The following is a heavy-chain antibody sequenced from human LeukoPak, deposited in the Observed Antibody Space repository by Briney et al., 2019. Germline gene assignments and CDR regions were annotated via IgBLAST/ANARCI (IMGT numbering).Heavy chain of an antibody. Sequence: PSQTLSLTCTVSGGSISSGSYYWSWIRQPAGKGLEWIGRIYTSGSTNYNPSLKSRVTISVDTSKNQFSLKLSSVTAADTAVYYCARGDSGSYLIDYWGQGTLVTVSS. CDR2: IYTSGST. CDR3: ARGDSGSYLIDY. CDR1: GGSISSGSYY. J-gene: IGHJ4*02. V-gene: IGHV4-61*02. D-gene: IGHD1-26*01.